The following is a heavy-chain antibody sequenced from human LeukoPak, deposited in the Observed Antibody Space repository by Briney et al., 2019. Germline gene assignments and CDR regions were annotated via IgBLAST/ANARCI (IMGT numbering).Heavy chain of an antibody. CDR1: GFTFSDYC. J-gene: IGHJ4*02. Sequence: GGSLRLSCAASGFTFSDYCMSWICQAPGKGLEWVSYISSSGGTIYYADSVKGRFTISRDNAKNSLYLQMNSLRAEDTAVYYCARGKDGYKRGYPLGFDYWGQGILVTVSS. D-gene: IGHD5-24*01. V-gene: IGHV3-11*01. CDR3: ARGKDGYKRGYPLGFDY. CDR2: ISSSGGTI.